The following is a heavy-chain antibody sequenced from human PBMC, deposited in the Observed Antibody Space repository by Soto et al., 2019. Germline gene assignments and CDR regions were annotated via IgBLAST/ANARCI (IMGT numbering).Heavy chain of an antibody. Sequence: SVKVSCKASGGTFSSYAISWVRQAPGQGLEWMGGIIPIYGKANYAQKLQGRVTMTTDESTSTAYMELRSLRSDDTAVYYCARDGGWQPDYWGQGTLVTVSS. D-gene: IGHD6-19*01. V-gene: IGHV1-69*05. CDR1: GGTFSSYA. J-gene: IGHJ4*02. CDR3: ARDGGWQPDY. CDR2: IIPIYGKA.